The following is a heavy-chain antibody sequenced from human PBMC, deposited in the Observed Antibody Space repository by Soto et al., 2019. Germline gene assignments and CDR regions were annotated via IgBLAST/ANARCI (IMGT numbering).Heavy chain of an antibody. CDR1: RYSFTSYW. D-gene: IGHD2-15*01. Sequence: GDSLKISCNGSRYSFTSYWLCWVRQMPGKGLEWMYIIYPGDSDTRYSPSFQGQVTISADKSIRTAYLQWSSLKASDTAMYYCARSALLGYCSGGSCPPLNWFDPWGQGTLVTVSS. CDR2: IYPGDSDT. V-gene: IGHV5-51*01. CDR3: ARSALLGYCSGGSCPPLNWFDP. J-gene: IGHJ5*02.